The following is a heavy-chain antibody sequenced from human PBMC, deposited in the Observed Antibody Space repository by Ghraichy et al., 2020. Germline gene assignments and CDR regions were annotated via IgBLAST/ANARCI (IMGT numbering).Heavy chain of an antibody. CDR2: IYYSGST. V-gene: IGHV4-59*01. D-gene: IGHD2-15*01. Sequence: SQTLSLTCTVSGGSMNKYYWSWIRQTPGKGLEWIGYIYYSGSTSYNPSLKSRVTISVDTSKNQFSLKLNSLTAADTAVYYCARDDIADGGRLDYWGQGTLVTVSS. CDR1: GGSMNKYY. J-gene: IGHJ4*02. CDR3: ARDDIADGGRLDY.